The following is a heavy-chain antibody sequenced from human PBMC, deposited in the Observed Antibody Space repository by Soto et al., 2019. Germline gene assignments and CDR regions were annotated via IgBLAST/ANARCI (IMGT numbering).Heavy chain of an antibody. V-gene: IGHV1-18*01. D-gene: IGHD5-12*01. CDR2: ISPYSGNT. CDR1: GYIFVDYG. CDR3: AMVDNYATPTPQDV. Sequence: QVQLVQSGDEVRKPGSSVKVTFKAYGYIFVDYGIAWVRRAPGPGLEWMGWISPYSGNTHYASKVQGRLTMTTDTSTSTAYMDLGSLTSGDTAVYYCAMVDNYATPTPQDVWGQGTTVTVSS. J-gene: IGHJ6*02.